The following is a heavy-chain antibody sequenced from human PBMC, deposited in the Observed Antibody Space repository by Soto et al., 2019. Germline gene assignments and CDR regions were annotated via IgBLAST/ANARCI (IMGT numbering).Heavy chain of an antibody. D-gene: IGHD3-9*01. CDR2: ISDSGGST. J-gene: IGHJ6*02. CDR1: GFTFSSYA. CDR3: ARYRSPVLRYFDWLPPNYGMDV. Sequence: GGSLRLSCAASGFTFSSYAMSWVRQAPGKGLEWVSAISDSGGSTYYADSVKGRFTISRDNSKNTLYLQMNSLRAEDTAVYYCARYRSPVLRYFDWLPPNYGMDVWGQGTKVTVSS. V-gene: IGHV3-23*01.